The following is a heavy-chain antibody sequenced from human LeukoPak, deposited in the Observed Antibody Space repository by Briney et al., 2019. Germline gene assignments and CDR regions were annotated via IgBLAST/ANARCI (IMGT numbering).Heavy chain of an antibody. D-gene: IGHD6-19*01. V-gene: IGHV3-9*03. Sequence: GGSLRLSCAASGFTFDDYAMHWVRHAPGKGLEWVPGISWNSGRIDYADSVKGRFTISRDNAKKSLYLQMNSLRAEDMALYYCAKSSPGYSSGWLQHWGQGTLVTVSS. CDR2: ISWNSGRI. J-gene: IGHJ1*01. CDR1: GFTFDDYA. CDR3: AKSSPGYSSGWLQH.